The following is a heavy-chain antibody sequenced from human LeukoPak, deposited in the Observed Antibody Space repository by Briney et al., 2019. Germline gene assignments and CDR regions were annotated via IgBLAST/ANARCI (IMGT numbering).Heavy chain of an antibody. CDR1: GYTFTSYY. J-gene: IGHJ5*02. D-gene: IGHD5-18*01. V-gene: IGHV1-46*01. CDR2: INPSGGST. Sequence: GASVKVSCKASGYTFTSYYMHWVRQAPGQGLEWMGIINPSGGSTSYAQKFQGRVTMTRDTSTSTVYMELSSLRSEDTAVYYCARGGRIQLWFLNSSENNWSDPWGQGTLVTVSS. CDR3: ARGGRIQLWFLNSSENNWSDP.